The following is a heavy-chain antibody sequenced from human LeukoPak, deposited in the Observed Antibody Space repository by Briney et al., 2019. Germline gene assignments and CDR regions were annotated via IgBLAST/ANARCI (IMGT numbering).Heavy chain of an antibody. D-gene: IGHD3-10*01. J-gene: IGHJ5*02. V-gene: IGHV4-39*07. CDR1: GGSISSTSYY. Sequence: SETLSLTCTVSGGSISSTSYYWGWIRQPPGKGLEWIGSIYYSGSTYYNPSLKSRVTISVDTSKNQFSLKLSSVTAADTAVYYCARPAFPYYYGSGSYVWFDPWGQGTLVTVSS. CDR2: IYYSGST. CDR3: ARPAFPYYYGSGSYVWFDP.